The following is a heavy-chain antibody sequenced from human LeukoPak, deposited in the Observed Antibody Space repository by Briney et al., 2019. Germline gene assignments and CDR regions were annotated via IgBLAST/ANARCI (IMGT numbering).Heavy chain of an antibody. CDR3: ARDNEWFGIDY. J-gene: IGHJ4*02. CDR1: GGSISSGGYY. CDR2: IYYSGKS. Sequence: PSETLSLTCTVSGGSISSGGYYWSWFRQHPGKGLEWIGFIYYSGKSYYKPSLKSRVTISVDTSKNQFSLRLNSVTAADTAVYYCARDNEWFGIDYWGQGTLVTASS. V-gene: IGHV4-31*03. D-gene: IGHD3-10*01.